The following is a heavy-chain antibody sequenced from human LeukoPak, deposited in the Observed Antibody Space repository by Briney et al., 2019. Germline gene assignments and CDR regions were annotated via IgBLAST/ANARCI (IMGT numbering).Heavy chain of an antibody. CDR3: ARDSPPPLYSSSWYVVENWFDP. D-gene: IGHD6-13*01. V-gene: IGHV3-7*01. J-gene: IGHJ5*02. Sequence: GGSLRLSCAASGFTFSSYAMSWVRQAPGKGLEWVANIKQDGSEKYYVDSVKGRFTISRDNAKNSLYLQMNSLRAEDTAVYYCARDSPPPLYSSSWYVVENWFDPWGQGTLVTVSS. CDR1: GFTFSSYA. CDR2: IKQDGSEK.